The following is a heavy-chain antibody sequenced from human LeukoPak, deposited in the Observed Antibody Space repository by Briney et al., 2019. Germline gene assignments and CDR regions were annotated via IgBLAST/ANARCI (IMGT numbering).Heavy chain of an antibody. CDR1: GGSISSGDYY. CDR2: IYYSGST. J-gene: IGHJ4*02. Sequence: SQTLSLTCSVSGGSISSGDYYWSWIRQPPGKGLEWIGYIYYSGSTYYNPSLKSRVTISVDTSKNQFSLKLSSVTAADTAVYYCAREGGFYRPLDYSGQGTLVTVSS. V-gene: IGHV4-30-4*01. D-gene: IGHD6-25*01. CDR3: AREGGFYRPLDY.